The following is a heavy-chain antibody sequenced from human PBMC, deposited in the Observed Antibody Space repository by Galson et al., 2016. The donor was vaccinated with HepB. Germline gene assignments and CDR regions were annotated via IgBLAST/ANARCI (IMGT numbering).Heavy chain of an antibody. D-gene: IGHD6-13*01. CDR2: IYPGDSDT. CDR3: GRLIVSGIWYDGWFDP. CDR1: GYSFSSYW. V-gene: IGHV5-51*01. J-gene: IGHJ5*02. Sequence: QSGAEVKKPGESLKISCKGSGYSFSSYWIGWVRQMPGKGLEWMGIIYPGDSDTKYSPSFQGQVTISADKSISTAYLQWSSLKASDTAIYYCGRLIVSGIWYDGWFDPWGQGTLVTVSS.